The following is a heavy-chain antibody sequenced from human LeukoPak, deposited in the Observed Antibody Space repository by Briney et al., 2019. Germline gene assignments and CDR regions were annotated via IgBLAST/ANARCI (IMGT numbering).Heavy chain of an antibody. CDR3: ARDRGDPNWFDP. CDR2: MYDSGNT. Sequence: SETLSLTCTVSGASITNYHWSWIRQPPGKGLEWIGYMYDSGNTNYNPSLKSRVTISVDTSKNQFSLKLRSVTAADTAVYYCARDRGDPNWFDPWGQGTLVTVSS. CDR1: GASITNYH. D-gene: IGHD3-10*01. V-gene: IGHV4-59*01. J-gene: IGHJ5*02.